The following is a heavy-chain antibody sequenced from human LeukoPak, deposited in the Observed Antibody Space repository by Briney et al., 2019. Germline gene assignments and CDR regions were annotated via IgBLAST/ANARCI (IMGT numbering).Heavy chain of an antibody. J-gene: IGHJ6*02. CDR3: AKVLGSCYSGMCSGMDV. Sequence: GGSLRLSCAASGLTFSSYAMSWVRQAPGKGLEWVSAISGSGGSTYYADSVKGRFTISRDNSKNTLYLQMNSLRAEDTAVYYCAKVLGSCYSGMCSGMDVWGQGTTVTVSS. CDR2: ISGSGGST. D-gene: IGHD2-15*01. CDR1: GLTFSSYA. V-gene: IGHV3-23*01.